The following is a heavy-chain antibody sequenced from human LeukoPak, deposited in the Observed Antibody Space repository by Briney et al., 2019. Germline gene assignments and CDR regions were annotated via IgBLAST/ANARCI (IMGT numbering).Heavy chain of an antibody. CDR1: GYTFTGYY. V-gene: IGHV1-2*02. J-gene: IGHJ5*02. CDR2: INPNSGGT. CDR3: ARDVPKFLYSPTTFDP. D-gene: IGHD4-11*01. Sequence: ASVKVSCKASGYTFTGYYMHWVRQAPGQGLEWMGWINPNSGGTNYAQKFQGRVTMTRDTSISTAYMELRSLRSDDTAVYYCARDVPKFLYSPTTFDPWGQGTLVTVSS.